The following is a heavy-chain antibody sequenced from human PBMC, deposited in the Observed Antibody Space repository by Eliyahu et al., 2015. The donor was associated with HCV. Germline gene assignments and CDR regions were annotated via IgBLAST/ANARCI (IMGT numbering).Heavy chain of an antibody. V-gene: IGHV3-7*03. D-gene: IGHD4-17*01. CDR1: GFTFSSYW. J-gene: IGHJ6*03. CDR2: IKQDGSEK. Sequence: EVQLVESGGGLVQPGGSLRLSCAASGFTFSSYWXXWVRQAPGKGLGWVANIKQDGSEKYYVDSVKGRFTISRDNAKNSLYLQMNSLRAEDTAVYYCARSATVTIDFVYYYYYMDVWGKGTTVTVSS. CDR3: ARSATVTIDFVYYYYYMDV.